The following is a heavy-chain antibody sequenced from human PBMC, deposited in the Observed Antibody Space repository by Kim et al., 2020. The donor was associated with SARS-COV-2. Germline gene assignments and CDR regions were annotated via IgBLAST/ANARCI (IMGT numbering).Heavy chain of an antibody. Sequence: SVKGRFTIYRDNAKNSLYLQMNSLRAEDTALYYCAKDRVAVALRVGYGMDVWGQGTTVTVSS. D-gene: IGHD6-19*01. CDR3: AKDRVAVALRVGYGMDV. V-gene: IGHV3-9*01. J-gene: IGHJ6*02.